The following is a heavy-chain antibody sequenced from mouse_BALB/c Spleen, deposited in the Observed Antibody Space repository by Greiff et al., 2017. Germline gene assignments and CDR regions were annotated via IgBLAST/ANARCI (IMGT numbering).Heavy chain of an antibody. CDR1: GYSFTSYW. CDR2: IYPGNSDT. CDR3: TREGYGNGHWYFDV. D-gene: IGHD2-1*01. V-gene: IGHV1-5*01. J-gene: IGHJ1*01. Sequence: VQLQQSGTVLARPGASVKMSCKASGYSFTSYWMHWVKQRPGKGLEWIGAIYPGNSDTSYNQKFKGKAKLTAVTSASTAYMELSSLTNEDSAVYYCTREGYGNGHWYFDVWGAGTTVTVSS.